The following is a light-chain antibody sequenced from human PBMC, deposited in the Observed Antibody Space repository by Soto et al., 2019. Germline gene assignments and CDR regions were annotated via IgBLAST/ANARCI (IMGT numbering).Light chain of an antibody. V-gene: IGLV1-40*01. J-gene: IGLJ1*01. CDR1: SSNIGAGYN. Sequence: QSVLTQPPSVSGAPGQRVTISCTGSSSNIGAGYNVHWYQQLPGTGPKLLIYGNSNRPSGVPDRFSGSKSGTSASLAITGLQAEDDADYYCQSYDSSLIGSSVFGTGTKLTVL. CDR2: GNS. CDR3: QSYDSSLIGSSV.